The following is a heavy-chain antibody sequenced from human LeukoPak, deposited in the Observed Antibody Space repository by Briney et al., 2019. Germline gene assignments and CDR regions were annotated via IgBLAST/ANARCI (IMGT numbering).Heavy chain of an antibody. CDR2: ISYDGSNK. CDR3: ARDDPPLGASETHSSSWYGGFDY. J-gene: IGHJ4*02. V-gene: IGHV3-30-3*01. CDR1: GFTFSSYA. D-gene: IGHD6-13*01. Sequence: SGGSLRLSCAASGFTFSSYAMHWVRQAPGKGLEWVAVISYDGSNKYYANSVKGRFTISRDNSKNTLYLQMNSLRAEDTAVYYCARDDPPLGASETHSSSWYGGFDYWGQGTLVTVSS.